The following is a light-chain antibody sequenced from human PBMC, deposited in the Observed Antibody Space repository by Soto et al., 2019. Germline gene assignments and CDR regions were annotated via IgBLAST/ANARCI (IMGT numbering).Light chain of an antibody. CDR1: QSVSSY. CDR3: QQRSDGIT. CDR2: DAS. J-gene: IGKJ5*01. V-gene: IGKV3-11*01. Sequence: EIVLTQSPATLSLSPGERATLSCRASQSVSSYLAWYQQKPGQAPRLLIFDASNRATSIPARFSGSGSGTDFTLTISSLEPEDFAVYYCQQRSDGITFGQGTRLEIK.